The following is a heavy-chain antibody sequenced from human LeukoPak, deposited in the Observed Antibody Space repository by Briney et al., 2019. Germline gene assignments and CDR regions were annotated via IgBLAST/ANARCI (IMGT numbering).Heavy chain of an antibody. Sequence: PSETLSLTCTVSGGSISSYYWSWIRQPPGKGLEWIGYIYYSGSTNYNPSLKSRVTISVDTSKNQFSLKLSSVTAADTAVYYCARHNGDYDWGAVFELDPWGQGTLVTVSS. J-gene: IGHJ5*02. CDR1: GGSISSYY. CDR3: ARHNGDYDWGAVFELDP. CDR2: IYYSGST. V-gene: IGHV4-59*08. D-gene: IGHD4-17*01.